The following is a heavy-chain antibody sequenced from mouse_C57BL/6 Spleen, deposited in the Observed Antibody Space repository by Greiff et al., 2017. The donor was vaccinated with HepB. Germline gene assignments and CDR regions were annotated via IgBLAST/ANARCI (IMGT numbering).Heavy chain of an antibody. J-gene: IGHJ2*01. CDR2: IDPETGGT. CDR1: GYTFTDYE. Sequence: SGAELVRPGASVTLSCKASGYTFTDYEMHWVKQTPVHGLEWIGAIDPETGGTAYNQKFKGKAILTADKSSSTAYMELRSLTSEDSAVYYCTSHYSNLYYFDYWGQGTTLTVSS. D-gene: IGHD2-5*01. CDR3: TSHYSNLYYFDY. V-gene: IGHV1-15*01.